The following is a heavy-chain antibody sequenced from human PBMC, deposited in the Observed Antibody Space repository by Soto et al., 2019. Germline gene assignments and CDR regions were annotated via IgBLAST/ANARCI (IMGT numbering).Heavy chain of an antibody. CDR2: ISAYNGNT. CDR3: VRELYDFWSGSRVQMDV. Sequence: SVKVSCKASGYTFTSYGISWVRQAPGQGLEWMGWISAYNGNTNYAQKLQGRVTMTTDTSTSTAYMELRSLRSDDTVVYYCVRELYDFWSGSRVQMDVWGQGTTVTVSS. J-gene: IGHJ6*02. V-gene: IGHV1-18*04. D-gene: IGHD3-3*01. CDR1: GYTFTSYG.